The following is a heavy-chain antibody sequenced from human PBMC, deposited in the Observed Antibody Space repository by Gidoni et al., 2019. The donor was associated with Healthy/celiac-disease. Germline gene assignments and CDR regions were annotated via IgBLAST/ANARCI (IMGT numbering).Heavy chain of an antibody. CDR3: ARDLVKGYSGYDPAY. Sequence: QVQLVESGGGVVQPGRSLRLSCAASGFTFSSYGMHWVRQAPGKGLEWVAVIWYDGSNKYYADSVKGRFTISRDNSKNTLYLQMNSLRAEDTAVYYCARDLVKGYSGYDPAYWGQGTLVTVSS. J-gene: IGHJ4*02. V-gene: IGHV3-33*01. CDR2: IWYDGSNK. D-gene: IGHD5-12*01. CDR1: GFTFSSYG.